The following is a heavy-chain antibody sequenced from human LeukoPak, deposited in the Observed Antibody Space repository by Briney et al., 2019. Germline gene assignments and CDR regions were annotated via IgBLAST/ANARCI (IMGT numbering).Heavy chain of an antibody. J-gene: IGHJ4*02. CDR2: ISPYNGNT. CDR3: ARDLEYYDSSGYYHTFDY. CDR1: GYTFNNYG. V-gene: IGHV1-18*01. Sequence: ASVKVSCKASGYTFNNYGISWVRQVPGQGLEWMGWISPYNGNTKFAQNFQGRVTVTTETSTSTAYMELRSLRSDDTAVYYCARDLEYYDSSGYYHTFDYWGQGTLVTVSS. D-gene: IGHD3-22*01.